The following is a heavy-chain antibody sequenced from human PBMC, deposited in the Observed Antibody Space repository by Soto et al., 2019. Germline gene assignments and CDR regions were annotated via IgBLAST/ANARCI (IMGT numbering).Heavy chain of an antibody. D-gene: IGHD1-26*01. V-gene: IGHV3-23*01. Sequence: EVQLLESGGGLVQPGGSLRLSCAASGFTFSSYAMSWVRQAPGKGLEWVSAISGSGGSTYYADSVKGRFTISRDNSKNTLYLQMDRLRAEDTAVYYCAKVGDTVWGAFDIWGQGTMVTVSS. CDR2: ISGSGGST. CDR1: GFTFSSYA. J-gene: IGHJ3*02. CDR3: AKVGDTVWGAFDI.